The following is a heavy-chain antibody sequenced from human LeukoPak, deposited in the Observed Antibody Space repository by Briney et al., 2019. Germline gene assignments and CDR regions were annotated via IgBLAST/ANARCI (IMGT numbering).Heavy chain of an antibody. J-gene: IGHJ5*02. V-gene: IGHV3-7*01. D-gene: IGHD6-19*01. Sequence: GGSLRLSSAVSGFDISNFWMTWVRQVPGKGLEWVANIRSDGGEKNYVDSVNGRFTISRDNAKNSLYLQMNSLRAEDTAVYYCVRQAGVSWGQGTLVTVSS. CDR3: VRQAGVS. CDR2: IRSDGGEK. CDR1: GFDISNFW.